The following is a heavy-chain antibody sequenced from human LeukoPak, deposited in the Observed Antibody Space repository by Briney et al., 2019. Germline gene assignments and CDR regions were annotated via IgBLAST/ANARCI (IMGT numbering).Heavy chain of an antibody. J-gene: IGHJ5*01. CDR3: ARAGVPITMVRGNWFDP. D-gene: IGHD3-10*01. CDR2: INPIFGTA. Sequence: SVKVSCKASGGTFSSYAISWVRQAPGQGLEWMGGINPIFGTANYAQKFQGRVTITADESTSTAYMELSSLRSEDTAVYYCARAGVPITMVRGNWFDPWGQGTLVTVSS. CDR1: GGTFSSYA. V-gene: IGHV1-69*13.